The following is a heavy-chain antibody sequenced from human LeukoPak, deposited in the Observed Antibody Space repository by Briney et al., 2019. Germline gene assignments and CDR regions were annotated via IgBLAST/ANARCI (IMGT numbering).Heavy chain of an antibody. J-gene: IGHJ4*02. D-gene: IGHD6-19*01. CDR2: ISGSGGST. CDR3: AKDVGAVAGTGYYFDY. V-gene: IGHV3-23*01. CDR1: GFTFSSYA. Sequence: GGSLRLSCAASGFTFSSYAVSWVRQAPGKGLEWVSAISGSGGSTYYADSVKGRFTISRDNSKNTLYLQMNSLRVEDTAVYYCAKDVGAVAGTGYYFDYWGQGTLVTVSS.